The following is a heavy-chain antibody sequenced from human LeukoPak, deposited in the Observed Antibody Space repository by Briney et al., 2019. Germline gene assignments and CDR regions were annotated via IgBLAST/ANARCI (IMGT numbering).Heavy chain of an antibody. CDR3: ARQGYSGYGLIFFDY. V-gene: IGHV4-39*01. CDR2: IYYSGST. Sequence: PSETLSLTCTVSGGSISSSSYYWGWIRQPPGKGLEWIGSIYYSGSTYYNPSLKSRVTISVDTSKNQFSLKLSSVTAADTAVYHCARQGYSGYGLIFFDYWGQGTLVTVSS. D-gene: IGHD5-12*01. CDR1: GGSISSSSYY. J-gene: IGHJ4*02.